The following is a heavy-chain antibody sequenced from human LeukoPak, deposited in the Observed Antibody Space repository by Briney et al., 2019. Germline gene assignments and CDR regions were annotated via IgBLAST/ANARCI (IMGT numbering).Heavy chain of an antibody. J-gene: IGHJ4*02. CDR2: ISPGDSDT. Sequence: GAALKISYEGSGYSFTSYWICWVRPLPGKRVGWVGIISPGDSDTRYSPYFQGQVTISADKSIRTAYLQWSSLKASDTAMYYCARPSSYCGGECYPGHFDYWGQGTLVTVSS. D-gene: IGHD2-21*01. CDR1: GYSFTSYW. CDR3: ARPSSYCGGECYPGHFDY. V-gene: IGHV5-51*01.